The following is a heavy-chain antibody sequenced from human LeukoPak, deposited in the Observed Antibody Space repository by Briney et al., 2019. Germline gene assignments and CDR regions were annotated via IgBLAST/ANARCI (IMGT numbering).Heavy chain of an antibody. Sequence: PGGSLRLSCAASGFTFSSYGMHWVRQAPGKGLGWVAFIRYDGSNKYYADSVKGRFTISRDNSKNTLYLQMNSLRAEDTAVYYCAKDLPTMIVKYYFDYWGQGTLVTVSS. D-gene: IGHD3-22*01. CDR3: AKDLPTMIVKYYFDY. J-gene: IGHJ4*02. CDR2: IRYDGSNK. V-gene: IGHV3-30*02. CDR1: GFTFSSYG.